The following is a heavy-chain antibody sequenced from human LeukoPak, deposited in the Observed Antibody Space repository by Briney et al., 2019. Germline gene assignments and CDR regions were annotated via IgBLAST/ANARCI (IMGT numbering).Heavy chain of an antibody. CDR1: GFTFNNYA. CDR2: ISGSGGRT. CDR3: AKDPDGYRGSLSSFSAH. Sequence: PGGSLRLSCAASGFTFNNYAMSWVREAPGKGLEWVSGISGSGGRTYYADSVKGRFIITRDNSKNTLYLQMNSLRAEDTAVYYCAKDPDGYRGSLSSFSAHWGQGTLVTVSS. J-gene: IGHJ1*01. D-gene: IGHD1-26*01. V-gene: IGHV3-23*01.